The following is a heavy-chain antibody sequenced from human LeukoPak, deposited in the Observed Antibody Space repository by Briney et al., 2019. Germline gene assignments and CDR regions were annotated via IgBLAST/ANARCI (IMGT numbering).Heavy chain of an antibody. J-gene: IGHJ4*02. V-gene: IGHV3-13*01. CDR3: AREGYYGSGSYTDY. CDR1: GFTFSSYD. CDR2: IGTAGDT. Sequence: GGSLRLSCAASGFTFSSYDMHWVRQATGKGLEWVSAIGTAGDTYYPGSVKGRFTISRENAKNSLYLQMNSLRAEDTAVYYCAREGYYGSGSYTDYWGQGTLVTVSS. D-gene: IGHD3-10*01.